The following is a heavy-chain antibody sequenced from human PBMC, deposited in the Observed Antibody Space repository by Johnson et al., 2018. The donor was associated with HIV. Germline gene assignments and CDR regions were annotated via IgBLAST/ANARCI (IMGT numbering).Heavy chain of an antibody. CDR2: INWNGGST. D-gene: IGHD3-22*01. CDR1: GFTFDDYG. CDR3: ARDLGYYYDSSGHDAFDI. V-gene: IGHV3-20*04. Sequence: MLLVESGGGVVRPGGSLRLSCAASGFTFDDYGKSWVSQAPWKGLEWVSGINWNGGSTGYADSVKGRFTISRDNAKNSLYLQMNSLRAEDTALYYCARDLGYYYDSSGHDAFDIWGQGTRVTVSS. J-gene: IGHJ3*02.